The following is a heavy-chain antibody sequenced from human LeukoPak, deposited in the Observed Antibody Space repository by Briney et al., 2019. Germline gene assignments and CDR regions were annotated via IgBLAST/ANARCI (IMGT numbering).Heavy chain of an antibody. V-gene: IGHV4-34*01. D-gene: IGHD3-3*01. Sequence: SETLSLTCAVYGGSFSGYYWSWIPQPPGKGLEWIGEINHSGSTNYNPSLKSRVTISVDTSKNQFSLKLSSVTTADAAVYYCASEGSYYNFWSGHYDYWGQGSLVTVSS. J-gene: IGHJ4*02. CDR1: GGSFSGYY. CDR3: ASEGSYYNFWSGHYDY. CDR2: INHSGST.